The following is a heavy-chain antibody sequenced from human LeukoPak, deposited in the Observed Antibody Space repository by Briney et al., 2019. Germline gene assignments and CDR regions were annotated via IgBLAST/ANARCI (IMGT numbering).Heavy chain of an antibody. CDR1: GGSISSGSYY. CDR3: ARDGGTGDWFDP. J-gene: IGHJ5*02. V-gene: IGHV4-61*02. CDR2: IYTSGST. Sequence: SQTLSLTCTVSGGSISSGSYYWSWIRQPAGKGLEWIGRIYTSGSTNYNPSLKRRVTISVDTSKNQFSLKLSSVTAADTAVYYCARDGGTGDWFDPWGQGTLVTVSS. D-gene: IGHD7-27*01.